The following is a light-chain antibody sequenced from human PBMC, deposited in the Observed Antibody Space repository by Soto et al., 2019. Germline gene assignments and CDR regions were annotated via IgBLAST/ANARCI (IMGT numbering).Light chain of an antibody. J-gene: IGLJ3*02. CDR3: CSYAGRYSWV. CDR1: SSDVGGYNF. Sequence: QSVLTQPRSVSGSPGQSVTISCTGTSSDVGGYNFVSWYQQYPGKAPKLIIYDVSKRPSGVPDRFSGSKSGNTASLTISGLQAEDEADYYCCSYAGRYSWVFGGGTKLTVL. V-gene: IGLV2-11*01. CDR2: DVS.